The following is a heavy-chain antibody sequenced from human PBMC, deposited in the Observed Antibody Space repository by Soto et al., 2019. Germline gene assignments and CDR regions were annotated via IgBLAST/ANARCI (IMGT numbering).Heavy chain of an antibody. D-gene: IGHD5-12*01. J-gene: IGHJ6*03. Sequence: QVQLQESGPGLVKPSGTLSLTCAVSSGSISSSNWWSWVRQPPGKGLEWIGEIYHSGSTNYNPSLKSRVTISVDKSKNQFSLKLSSVTAADTAVYYCARRPGGSGYDFVYYYYYYMDVWGKGTTVTVSS. CDR2: IYHSGST. CDR3: ARRPGGSGYDFVYYYYYYMDV. V-gene: IGHV4-4*02. CDR1: SGSISSSNW.